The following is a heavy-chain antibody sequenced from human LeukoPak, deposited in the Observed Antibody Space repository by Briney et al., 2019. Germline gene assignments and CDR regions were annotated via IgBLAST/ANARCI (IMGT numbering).Heavy chain of an antibody. J-gene: IGHJ4*02. Sequence: GRSLRLSCAASGFTFSSYGMHWVRQAPGKGLEWVAVISYDGSNKYYADSVKGRFTISRDNSKNTLYLQMNSLRAEDTAVYYCAKDKTYYYDSGGHYPKFDYWGQGTLVSVSS. CDR3: AKDKTYYYDSGGHYPKFDY. V-gene: IGHV3-30*18. CDR2: ISYDGSNK. D-gene: IGHD3-22*01. CDR1: GFTFSSYG.